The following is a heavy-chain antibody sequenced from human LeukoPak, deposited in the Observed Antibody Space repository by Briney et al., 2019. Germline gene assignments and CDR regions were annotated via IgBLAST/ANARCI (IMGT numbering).Heavy chain of an antibody. CDR1: GGSISSGDYY. D-gene: IGHD6-13*01. CDR2: INYRGST. CDR3: AREIRYSSSWYIWFDP. Sequence: SQTLSLTCTVSGGSISSGDYYWSWIRQHPGKGLEWIGYINYRGSTYYNPSLESRLTISVDTSKSQFSLKLSSVTAADTAVYYCAREIRYSSSWYIWFDPWGQGTLVTVSS. J-gene: IGHJ5*02. V-gene: IGHV4-31*03.